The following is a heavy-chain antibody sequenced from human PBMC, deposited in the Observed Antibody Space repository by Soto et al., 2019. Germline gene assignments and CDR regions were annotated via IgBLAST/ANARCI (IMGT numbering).Heavy chain of an antibody. CDR3: ARDHSGYVFGLLYFEY. J-gene: IGHJ4*02. Sequence: GASVKVSCKASGYTFSTHGISWVRQAPGQGLEWMGWISAYNGNTHYAQNLQGRVTMTTDTSTSTASMELRSLRSDDTAVYYCARDHSGYVFGLLYFEYWGQGTLVTVSS. CDR1: GYTFSTHG. V-gene: IGHV1-18*01. CDR2: ISAYNGNT. D-gene: IGHD5-12*01.